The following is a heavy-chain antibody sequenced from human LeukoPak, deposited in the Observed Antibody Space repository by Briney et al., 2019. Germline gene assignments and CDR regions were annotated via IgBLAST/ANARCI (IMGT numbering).Heavy chain of an antibody. CDR1: GGSFSGYH. Sequence: SETLSLTCAVYGGSFSGYHWSWIRQPPGKGLEWIGEINHSGSTNYNPSLKSRVTISVDTSKYQFSLKLSSVTAADTAVYYCARGRGSSGWPFDYWGQGTLVTVSS. D-gene: IGHD6-19*01. J-gene: IGHJ4*02. CDR2: INHSGST. V-gene: IGHV4-34*01. CDR3: ARGRGSSGWPFDY.